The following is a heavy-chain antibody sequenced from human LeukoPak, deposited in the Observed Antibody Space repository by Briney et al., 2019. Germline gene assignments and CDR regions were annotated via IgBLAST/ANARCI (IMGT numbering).Heavy chain of an antibody. J-gene: IGHJ4*02. D-gene: IGHD3-10*01. CDR2: ISSSSRTI. CDR1: GFTVSSNY. CDR3: ARDLSSVPTR. V-gene: IGHV3-48*02. Sequence: PGGSLRLSCAASGFTVSSNYMSWVRQAPGKGLEWVSYISSSSRTIHYADSVKGRFTISRDNAKNSLYLQMNSLRDEDTAVYYCARDLSSVPTRWGQGTLVTVSS.